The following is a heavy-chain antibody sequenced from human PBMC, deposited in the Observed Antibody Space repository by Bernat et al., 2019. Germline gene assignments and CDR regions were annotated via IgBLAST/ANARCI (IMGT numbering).Heavy chain of an antibody. D-gene: IGHD6-6*01. J-gene: IGHJ4*02. CDR1: GFTFSSYA. V-gene: IGHV3-23*04. CDR2: ISDSGRTT. CDR3: AKREYFSSFDY. Sequence: EVQLVESGGGLVQPGGSLRLSCAASGFTFSSYAMNWVRQAPGKGLEWGSGISDSGRTTYNADSVKGRFTISRDNSKNMLYLQMDSLRAEDTAVYYCAKREYFSSFDYWGQGTLVTVSS.